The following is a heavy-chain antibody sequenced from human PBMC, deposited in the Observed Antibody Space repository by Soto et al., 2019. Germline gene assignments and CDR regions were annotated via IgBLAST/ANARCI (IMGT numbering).Heavy chain of an antibody. Sequence: GASVKVSCKASGGTFSSYAISWVRQAPGQGLEWMGGIIPIFGTANYAQKFQGRVTITADESTSTAYMELSSLRSEDTAVYYCARDRIDYYDSSGYPPPYDYWGQGTLVTVSS. V-gene: IGHV1-69*13. CDR3: ARDRIDYYDSSGYPPPYDY. J-gene: IGHJ4*02. CDR2: IIPIFGTA. CDR1: GGTFSSYA. D-gene: IGHD3-22*01.